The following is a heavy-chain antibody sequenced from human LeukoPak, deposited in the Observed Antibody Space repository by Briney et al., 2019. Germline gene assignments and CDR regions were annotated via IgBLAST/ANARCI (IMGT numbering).Heavy chain of an antibody. CDR3: ARTTGY. V-gene: IGHV3-7*01. J-gene: IGHJ4*02. CDR2: IKQDGSEK. CDR1: GFTFSSNG. D-gene: IGHD4-17*01. Sequence: GGSLRLSCAASGFTFSSNGMNWVRQAPGKGLEWVANIKQDGSEKYYVDSVKGRFTISRDNAKNSLYLQMNSLRAEDTAVYYCARTTGYWGQGTLVTVSS.